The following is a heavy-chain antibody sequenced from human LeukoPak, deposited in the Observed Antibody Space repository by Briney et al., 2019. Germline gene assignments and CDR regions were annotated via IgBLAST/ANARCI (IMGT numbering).Heavy chain of an antibody. CDR3: AKDAGSYSAFDI. J-gene: IGHJ3*02. V-gene: IGHV3-23*01. Sequence: GSLRLSCAASGFTFNSYSMNWVRQAPGKGLEWVSAISGSGGSTYYADSVKGRFTISRDNSKNTLYLQMNSLRAEDTAVYYCAKDAGSYSAFDIWGQGAMVTVSS. D-gene: IGHD1-26*01. CDR2: ISGSGGST. CDR1: GFTFNSYS.